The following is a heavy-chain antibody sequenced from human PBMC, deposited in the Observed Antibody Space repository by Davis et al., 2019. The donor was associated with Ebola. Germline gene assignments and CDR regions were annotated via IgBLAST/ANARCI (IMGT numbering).Heavy chain of an antibody. D-gene: IGHD5-12*01. CDR1: GYNFISNW. CDR2: IYGGDSDT. CDR3: ARLSGETYSAYDYADY. Sequence: KVSCKVSGYNFISNWIGWVRQMPGKGLEWMGIIYGGDSDTRYSPSFEGQVTISADKAMNTAYLQWSSLKASDTAMYYCARLSGETYSAYDYADYWGQGTLVTVSS. J-gene: IGHJ4*02. V-gene: IGHV5-51*01.